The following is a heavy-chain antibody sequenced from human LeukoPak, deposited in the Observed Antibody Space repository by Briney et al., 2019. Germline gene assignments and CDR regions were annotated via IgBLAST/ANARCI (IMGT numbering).Heavy chain of an antibody. J-gene: IGHJ6*04. CDR1: GDSVSSNSAA. D-gene: IGHD3-9*01. CDR3: ARGYDILTGYYVDYYYYGMDV. V-gene: IGHV6-1*01. Sequence: SQTLSLTCAISGDSVSSNSAAWNWIRQSPSRGLEWLGRTYYRSKWYNDYAVSVKSRITINPDTSKNQFSPQLNSVTPEDTAVYYCARGYDILTGYYVDYYYYGMDVWGKGTTVTVSS. CDR2: TYYRSKWYN.